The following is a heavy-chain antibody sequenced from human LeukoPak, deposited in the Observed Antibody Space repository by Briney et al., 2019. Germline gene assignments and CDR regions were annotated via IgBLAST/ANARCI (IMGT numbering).Heavy chain of an antibody. J-gene: IGHJ4*02. D-gene: IGHD2-15*01. CDR2: IKRKTDGGTT. CDR1: GFSFNDAW. Sequence: GGSLRLSCAASGFSFNDAWMSWVRQAPGKGLDWVGRIKRKTDGGTTDYAAPVKGRFSISRDDSKTSLYLKMNNLQPEDTAVYYCTTDTRRVVVPKWGQGTLVTVSS. CDR3: TTDTRRVVVPK. V-gene: IGHV3-15*01.